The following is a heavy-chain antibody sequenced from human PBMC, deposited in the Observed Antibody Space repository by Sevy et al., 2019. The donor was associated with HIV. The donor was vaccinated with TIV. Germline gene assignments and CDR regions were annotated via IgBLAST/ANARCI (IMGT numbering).Heavy chain of an antibody. CDR2: IYYDGSNQ. V-gene: IGHV3-30*02. CDR1: GITFSSYG. D-gene: IGHD6-19*01. CDR3: ATLGIAVAGAFP. Sequence: GGSLRLSCAASGITFSSYGMHWVRQAPGKGLEWVAFIYYDGSNQYYAESVKGRFTISRDNSKNTLYLQMNSLRAEDTAIYYCATLGIAVAGAFPWGQGTLVTVSS. J-gene: IGHJ5*02.